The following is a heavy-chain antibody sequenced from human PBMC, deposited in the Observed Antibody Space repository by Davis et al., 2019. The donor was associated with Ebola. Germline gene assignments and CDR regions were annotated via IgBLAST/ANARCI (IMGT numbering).Heavy chain of an antibody. J-gene: IGHJ5*02. Sequence: PGGSLRLSCAASGFTFSSYAMSWVRQAPGKGLEWVSAISGSGGSTYYADSVKGRFTISIDNSKNTLYLQMNSLRAEDTAVYYCAKDQAYDFWSGYYPNWFDPWGQGTLVTVSS. D-gene: IGHD3-3*01. V-gene: IGHV3-23*01. CDR1: GFTFSSYA. CDR2: ISGSGGST. CDR3: AKDQAYDFWSGYYPNWFDP.